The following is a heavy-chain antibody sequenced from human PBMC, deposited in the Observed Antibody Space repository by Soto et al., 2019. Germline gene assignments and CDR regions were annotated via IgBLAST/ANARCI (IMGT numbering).Heavy chain of an antibody. CDR1: GGTFSSYT. CDR2: IIPILGIA. V-gene: IGHV1-69*04. Sequence: ASVKVSCKASGGTFSSYTISWVRQAPGQGLEWMGRIIPILGIANYAQKFQGRVTITADKSTSTAYMGLSSLRSEDTAVYYCARDGERLGIFPGGYYYYYMDVWGKGTTVTVSS. CDR3: ARDGERLGIFPGGYYYYYMDV. D-gene: IGHD1-26*01. J-gene: IGHJ6*03.